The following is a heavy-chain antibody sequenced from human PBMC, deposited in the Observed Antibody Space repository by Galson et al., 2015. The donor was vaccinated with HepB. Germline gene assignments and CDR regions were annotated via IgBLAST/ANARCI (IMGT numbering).Heavy chain of an antibody. CDR2: LHSDGSP. J-gene: IGHJ3*02. Sequence: SLRLSCAASGFSVSSNYMHWVRQAPGKGLEWVSLLHSDGSPSYADSVKGRFTISRDNSKNTLYPQMNSLRAEDTAVYYCASPFGIAVSTVLDAFDMWGQGTMVTVSS. V-gene: IGHV3-66*01. D-gene: IGHD6-19*01. CDR3: ASPFGIAVSTVLDAFDM. CDR1: GFSVSSNY.